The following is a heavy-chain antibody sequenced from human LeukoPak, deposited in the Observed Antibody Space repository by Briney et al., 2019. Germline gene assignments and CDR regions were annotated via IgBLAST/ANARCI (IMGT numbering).Heavy chain of an antibody. J-gene: IGHJ3*02. V-gene: IGHV3-23*01. CDR1: GLTFRTYA. Sequence: GGSLRLSCAASGLTFRTYAMSWVRQAPGKGLEWVSSISDSGGYTFYADSVKGRFTISRDNSKNTLYLQMNSLRAEDTAVYYCARYRFVVGATDSFDIWGQGTMVTVSS. D-gene: IGHD1-26*01. CDR2: ISDSGGYT. CDR3: ARYRFVVGATDSFDI.